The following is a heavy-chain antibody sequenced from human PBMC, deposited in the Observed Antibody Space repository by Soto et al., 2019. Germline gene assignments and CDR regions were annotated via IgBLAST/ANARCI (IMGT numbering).Heavy chain of an antibody. D-gene: IGHD3-10*01. J-gene: IGHJ4*02. CDR3: ARVDGSGSYYHFDY. Sequence: LEILSLTCAVYGGSFSGYYLSWIRQPPGKGLEWIGEINHSGSTNYNPSLKSRVTISVDTSKNQFSLKLSSVTAADTAVYYCARVDGSGSYYHFDYWGQGTLVTVSS. CDR1: GGSFSGYY. V-gene: IGHV4-34*01. CDR2: INHSGST.